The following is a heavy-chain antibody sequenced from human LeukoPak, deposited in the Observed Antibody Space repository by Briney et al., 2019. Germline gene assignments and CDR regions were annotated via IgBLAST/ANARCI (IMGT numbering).Heavy chain of an antibody. V-gene: IGHV1-24*01. CDR3: ATSSIAATVNAFDI. D-gene: IGHD6-13*01. CDR1: GYTLTELS. J-gene: IGHJ3*02. CDR2: FDPEDGET. Sequence: GASVKVSCKVSGYTLTELSMHWVRQAPGNGLEWMGGFDPEDGETIYAQKFQGRVTMTEDTSTDTAYMELSSLRSEDTAVYYCATSSIAATVNAFDIWGQGTMVTVSS.